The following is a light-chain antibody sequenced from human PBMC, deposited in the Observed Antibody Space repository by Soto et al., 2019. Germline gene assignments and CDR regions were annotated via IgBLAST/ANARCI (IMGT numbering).Light chain of an antibody. V-gene: IGKV1-39*01. CDR2: AAS. CDR1: QSISNH. CDR3: QQSYSSPPT. J-gene: IGKJ1*01. Sequence: DIQMTQSPSSLSASVEDIVIITCRASQSISNHLNWYQQKPGKAPKLLIFAASSLQSGVPSRFSATRSGPDLTLTISTLHPEHFPTYYCQQSYSSPPTFGQGTKVDIK.